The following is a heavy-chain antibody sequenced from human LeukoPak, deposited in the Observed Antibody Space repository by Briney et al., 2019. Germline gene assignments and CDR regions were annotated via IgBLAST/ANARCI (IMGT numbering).Heavy chain of an antibody. Sequence: GGSLRLSCAASGFTINSYAMSWVRQAPGKGLEWVSAISPSGPDTYYADSVKGRFTISRDNSKNTLYLQMSSLRADDSAVYYCAKRGGYETMAAFDYWGQGALVTVSS. V-gene: IGHV3-23*01. CDR2: ISPSGPDT. D-gene: IGHD3-10*01. J-gene: IGHJ4*02. CDR1: GFTINSYA. CDR3: AKRGGYETMAAFDY.